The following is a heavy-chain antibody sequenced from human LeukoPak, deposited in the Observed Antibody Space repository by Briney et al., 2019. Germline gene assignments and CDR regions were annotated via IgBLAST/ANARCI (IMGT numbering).Heavy chain of an antibody. V-gene: IGHV7-4-1*02. CDR2: INTNTGNP. CDR1: GYTFTGYY. CDR3: ARDRQTLEMATIADAFDI. Sequence: ASVKVSCKASGYTFTGYYMHWVRQAPGQGLEWMGWINTNTGNPTYAQGFTGRFVFSLDTSVSTAYLQISSLKAEDTAVYYCARDRQTLEMATIADAFDIWGQGTMVTVSS. D-gene: IGHD5-24*01. J-gene: IGHJ3*02.